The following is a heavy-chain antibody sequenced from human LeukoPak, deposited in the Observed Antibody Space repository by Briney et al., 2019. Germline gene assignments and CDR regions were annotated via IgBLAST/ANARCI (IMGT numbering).Heavy chain of an antibody. CDR2: ISAYNGNT. CDR3: ARDNLAAIAGWGLDY. Sequence: APVKVSCKASGYTFTSYGISWVRQAPGQGLEWMGWISAYNGNTYYAPNLQGRVTMTTDTSTSTAYMELRSLRSDDMAVYYCARDNLAAIAGWGLDYWGQGTLVTVSS. J-gene: IGHJ4*02. CDR1: GYTFTSYG. V-gene: IGHV1-18*03. D-gene: IGHD2-15*01.